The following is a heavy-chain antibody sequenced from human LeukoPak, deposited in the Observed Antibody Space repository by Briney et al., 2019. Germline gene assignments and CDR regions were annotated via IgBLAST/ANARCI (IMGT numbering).Heavy chain of an antibody. CDR2: ISYDGSNK. Sequence: PGGSLRLSCAASGFTFSSYAMHWVRQAPGKGLEWVAVISYDGSNKYYADSVKGRFTISRDNSKNTLYLQMNSLRAEDTAVYYCARGKAFDYWAREPWSPSPQ. CDR1: GFTFSSYA. CDR3: ARGKAFDY. J-gene: IGHJ4*02. V-gene: IGHV3-30-3*01.